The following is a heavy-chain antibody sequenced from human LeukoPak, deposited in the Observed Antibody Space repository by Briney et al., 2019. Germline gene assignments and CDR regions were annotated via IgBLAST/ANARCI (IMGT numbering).Heavy chain of an antibody. CDR3: ARLWDIVVVPAADAEYFQH. CDR1: GYTFTSYG. J-gene: IGHJ1*01. CDR2: IYPNSGGT. V-gene: IGHV1-2*02. D-gene: IGHD2-2*01. Sequence: ASVKVSCKASGYTFTSYGISWVRQAPGQGLEWMGWIYPNSGGTNYAQKFQGRVTMTRDTSISTACMELSRLRSDDTAVYYCARLWDIVVVPAADAEYFQHWGQGTLVTVSS.